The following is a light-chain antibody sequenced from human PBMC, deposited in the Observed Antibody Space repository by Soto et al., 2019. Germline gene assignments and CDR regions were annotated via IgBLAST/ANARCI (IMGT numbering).Light chain of an antibody. Sequence: EIVLTHSPGTLSLSPGERATLSCRASQSVRSTSLVWYQQKPGQGPRLLIYGASSRATGIPDRFSGSGSGTDFTLTISRLEPEDSAVYYCQQYGSSSWTFGQGTRVEIK. CDR2: GAS. CDR3: QQYGSSSWT. V-gene: IGKV3-20*01. J-gene: IGKJ1*01. CDR1: QSVRSTS.